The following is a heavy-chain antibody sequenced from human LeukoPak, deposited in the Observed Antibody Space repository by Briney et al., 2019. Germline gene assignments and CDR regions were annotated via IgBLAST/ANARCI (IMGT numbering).Heavy chain of an antibody. CDR1: GYPFTSYD. CDR3: ARGGLQSFDY. V-gene: IGHV1-8*01. Sequence: GASVEVSFKASGYPFTSYDINWGGPATGQGLEWMGWMNPNSGNTGYAQKFQGRVTMTRNTSISTAYMELSSLRSEDTAVYYCARGGLQSFDYWGQGTLVTVSS. CDR2: MNPNSGNT. J-gene: IGHJ4*02. D-gene: IGHD4-11*01.